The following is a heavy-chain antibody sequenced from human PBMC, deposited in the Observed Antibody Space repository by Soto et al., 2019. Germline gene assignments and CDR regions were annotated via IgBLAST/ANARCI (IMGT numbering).Heavy chain of an antibody. CDR2: VYYTGST. Sequence: SETLSLTCTVSGASIRSTDYYWSWIRQAPGKGLEWIGYVYYTGSTYYNPSLMSRLTISVDTTKNQFSLKLTSVTAAETAVYYCVRTARQGAVAPHWFDRWGQGTQVTVSS. D-gene: IGHD2-21*02. J-gene: IGHJ5*02. CDR3: VRTARQGAVAPHWFDR. V-gene: IGHV4-30-4*01. CDR1: GASIRSTDYY.